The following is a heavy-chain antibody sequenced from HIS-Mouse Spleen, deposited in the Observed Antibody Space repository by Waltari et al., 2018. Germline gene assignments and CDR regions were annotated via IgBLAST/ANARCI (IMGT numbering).Heavy chain of an antibody. Sequence: QVTLRESGPALVQPPQTLTLTCTFSGFPLSTSGMCVSWIRQPPGKALEWLARIDWDDDKYYSTSLKTRLTISKDTSKNQVVLTMTNMDPVDTATYYCARIAEGYSSGWYAFDYWGQGTLVTVSS. D-gene: IGHD6-19*01. J-gene: IGHJ4*02. CDR3: ARIAEGYSSGWYAFDY. CDR1: GFPLSTSGMC. V-gene: IGHV2-70*15. CDR2: IDWDDDK.